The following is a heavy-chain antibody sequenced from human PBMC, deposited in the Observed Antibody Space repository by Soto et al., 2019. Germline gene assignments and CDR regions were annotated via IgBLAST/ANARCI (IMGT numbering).Heavy chain of an antibody. Sequence: GGSLRLSCAASGFTFTIYAMSWVRQAPGNGLEWVSSITGTGGRTYYADSVKGRFTISRDNSKNTLYLQMNSLSPEDTAIYYCAKDHLTTIPVGIDFWGPATLVPVSS. CDR1: GFTFTIYA. D-gene: IGHD2-2*01. V-gene: IGHV3-23*01. CDR2: ITGTGGRT. CDR3: AKDHLTTIPVGIDF. J-gene: IGHJ4*02.